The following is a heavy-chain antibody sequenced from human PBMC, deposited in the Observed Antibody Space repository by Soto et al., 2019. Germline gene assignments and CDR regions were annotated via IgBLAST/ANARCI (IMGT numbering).Heavy chain of an antibody. CDR1: GDSIISGDYY. J-gene: IGHJ4*02. CDR3: ARVKASGVNFDY. CDR2: IYYSGDT. V-gene: IGHV4-30-4*01. Sequence: SETLSLTCTVSGDSIISGDYYWSWIRQTPGKGLEWIGYIYYSGDTNYNPSLKSRVIISVDTSKNQFSLKLSSVTAADTAVYYCARVKASGVNFDYWGQGTQVTVSS. D-gene: IGHD3-10*01.